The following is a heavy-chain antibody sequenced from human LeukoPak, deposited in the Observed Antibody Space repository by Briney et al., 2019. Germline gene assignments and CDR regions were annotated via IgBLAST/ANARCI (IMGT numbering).Heavy chain of an antibody. V-gene: IGHV3-23*01. CDR1: GFTFSSYE. CDR3: AKEGHYYDSSGYYYVQYFQH. Sequence: GGSLRLSCAASGFTFSSYEMNWVRQAPGKGLEWVSAISGSGGSTYYADSVKGRFTISRDNSKNTLYLQMNNLRAEDTAVYYCAKEGHYYDSSGYYYVQYFQHWGQGTLVTVSS. CDR2: ISGSGGST. D-gene: IGHD3-22*01. J-gene: IGHJ1*01.